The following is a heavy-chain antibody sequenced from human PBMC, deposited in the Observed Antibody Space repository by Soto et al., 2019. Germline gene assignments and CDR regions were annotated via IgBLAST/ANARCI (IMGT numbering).Heavy chain of an antibody. CDR3: ATPHCASANCYKGQYYYYNMNV. J-gene: IGHJ6*02. V-gene: IGHV3-48*02. CDR2: ISGSGSAI. D-gene: IGHD2-2*02. Sequence: EMQLVESGGDLVQPGGSLRLSCAASGFIFSGYDMYWVRQAPGKGLEWLSYISGSGSAIYYADSVKGRFTISRDSAKNSLYLQMNSLRDQDTAVYYCATPHCASANCYKGQYYYYNMNVWGQGTTVTVSS. CDR1: GFIFSGYD.